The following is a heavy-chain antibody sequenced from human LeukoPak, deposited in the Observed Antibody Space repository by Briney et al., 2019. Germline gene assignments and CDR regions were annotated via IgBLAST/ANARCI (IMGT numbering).Heavy chain of an antibody. CDR3: ARGGSSSWNY. CDR1: GVSMSSSSYY. J-gene: IGHJ4*02. CDR2: VYYTGGT. Sequence: PSETLSLTCSVSGVSMSSSSYYWGWIRQPPGRGLEWIGNVYYTGGTYYNPSLKSRVTISIDTSKNQFSLKLNSVTAADTAVYYCARGGSSSWNYWGQGTLVTVSS. V-gene: IGHV4-39*01. D-gene: IGHD6-13*01.